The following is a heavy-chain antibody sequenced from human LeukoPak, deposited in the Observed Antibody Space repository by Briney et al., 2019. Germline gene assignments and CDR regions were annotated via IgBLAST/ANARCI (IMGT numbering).Heavy chain of an antibody. CDR1: GDSITSGGYS. CDR3: ARLIAADPQLDC. D-gene: IGHD6-13*01. J-gene: IGHJ4*02. Sequence: SETLSLTCTVSGDSITSGGYSWSWIRQAPGKGLEWIGYIYKSGDTYSNPSLKSRATVSMDRSRNQFSLNLRSVTAADTAVYYCARLIAADPQLDCWGQGTLVTVSS. V-gene: IGHV4-30-2*01. CDR2: IYKSGDT.